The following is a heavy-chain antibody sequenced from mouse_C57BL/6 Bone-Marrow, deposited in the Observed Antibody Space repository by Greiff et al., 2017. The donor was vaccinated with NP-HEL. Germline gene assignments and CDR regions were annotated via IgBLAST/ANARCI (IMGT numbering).Heavy chain of an antibody. CDR2: IDPSDSYT. Sequence: QVQLQQPGAELVMPGASVKLSCKASGYTFTSYWMHWVKQRPGQGLEWIGEIDPSDSYTNYNQKFKGKSTLTVDKSSSTAYMQLSSLTSEDSAVYYCARSSRRYYFDYWGQGTTLTVSS. CDR1: GYTFTSYW. J-gene: IGHJ2*01. V-gene: IGHV1-69*01. CDR3: ARSSRRYYFDY.